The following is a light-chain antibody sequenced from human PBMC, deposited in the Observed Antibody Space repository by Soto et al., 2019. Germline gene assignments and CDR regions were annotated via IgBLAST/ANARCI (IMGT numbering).Light chain of an antibody. J-gene: IGKJ2*01. CDR3: QQYGNSPYT. CDR2: GAS. Sequence: EIVLTQSPGTLSLSPGERATLSCRASQSVSSNYLGWYQQRPGQAPRLLIYGASSRATGVPNRFSGSGSGTDFTLTISGLEPEDFAVYYWQQYGNSPYTFGQGTKLEIK. CDR1: QSVSSNY. V-gene: IGKV3-20*01.